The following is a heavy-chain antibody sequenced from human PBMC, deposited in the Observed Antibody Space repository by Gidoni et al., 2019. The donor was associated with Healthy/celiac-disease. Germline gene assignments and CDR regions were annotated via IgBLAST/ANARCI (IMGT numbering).Heavy chain of an antibody. CDR1: GLTVSSDS. V-gene: IGHV3-66*02. Sequence: EVQLVESGGGLVQPGGSMRLSCAASGLTVSSDSMSWVRKAPGKGLEWVSVIYGGGSTYYADSVKGRFTISRDNSKNTLYLQMNSLRAEDTAVYYCARVLGGDGYNQGWGQGTLVTVSS. D-gene: IGHD3-10*01. J-gene: IGHJ4*02. CDR2: IYGGGST. CDR3: ARVLGGDGYNQG.